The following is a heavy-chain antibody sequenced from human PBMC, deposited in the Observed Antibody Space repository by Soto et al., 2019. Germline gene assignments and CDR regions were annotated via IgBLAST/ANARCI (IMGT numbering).Heavy chain of an antibody. CDR2: INAGNGNT. Sequence: ASVKVSCKASGYTFTSYAMHWVRQAPGQRLEWMGWINAGNGNTKYSQKFQGRVTITRDTSASTAYMELSSLRSEDTAVYYCARVLSSSGYAPEGYWGQGTLVTVSS. CDR1: GYTFTSYA. V-gene: IGHV1-3*01. D-gene: IGHD3-22*01. CDR3: ARVLSSSGYAPEGY. J-gene: IGHJ4*02.